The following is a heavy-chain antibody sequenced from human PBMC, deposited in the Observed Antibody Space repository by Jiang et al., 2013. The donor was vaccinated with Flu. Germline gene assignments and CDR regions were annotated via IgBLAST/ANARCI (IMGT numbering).Heavy chain of an antibody. V-gene: IGHV1-18*01. CDR1: GYTFTSYG. J-gene: IGHJ6*02. D-gene: IGHD2-2*01. CDR3: ARDAAYIVVVPAAHYYYYGMDV. CDR2: ISAYNGNT. Sequence: SGAEVKKPGASVKVSCKASGYTFTSYGISWVRQAPGQGLEWMGWISAYNGNTNYAQKLQGRVTMTTDTSTSTAYMELRSLRSDDTAVYYCARDAAYIVVVPAAHYYYYGMDVWGQGTTVTVSS.